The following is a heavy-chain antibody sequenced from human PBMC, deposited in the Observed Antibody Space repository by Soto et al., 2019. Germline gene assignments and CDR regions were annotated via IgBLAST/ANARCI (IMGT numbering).Heavy chain of an antibody. D-gene: IGHD1-26*01. CDR2: INPNSGDT. CDR3: AKWGAIVAAGTRVYLYLAMDV. V-gene: IGHV1-2*02. CDR1: GYTFTGYY. Sequence: QVQLVQSGTEVKRPGDSVKVSCKASGYTFTGYYVHWVRQAPGLGLEWMGWINPNSGDTYLAQRFQGRVTMNRDTSIGTAYMEMRGLTSDHTAEYYCAKWGAIVAAGTRVYLYLAMDVWGQGTTVTVSS. J-gene: IGHJ6*02.